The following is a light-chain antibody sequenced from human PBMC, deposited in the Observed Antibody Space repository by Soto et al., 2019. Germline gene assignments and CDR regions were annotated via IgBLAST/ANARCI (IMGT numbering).Light chain of an antibody. V-gene: IGKV3-11*01. CDR1: QAVNTR. J-gene: IGKJ1*01. CDR3: HQRQSWPRT. Sequence: EIVLTQSPATLSSFPGDRVTLSCRASQAVNTRLAWYQHRPGQAPRLLIYLASSRAAGVPARFSGSGSGTDFPLTISDVEPEDFAVYYCHQRQSWPRTFGQGTPVDI. CDR2: LAS.